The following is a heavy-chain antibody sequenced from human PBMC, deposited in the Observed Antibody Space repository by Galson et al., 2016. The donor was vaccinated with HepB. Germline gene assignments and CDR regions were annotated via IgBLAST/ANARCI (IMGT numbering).Heavy chain of an antibody. Sequence: SLRLSCAASGFTFSSYAMRWVRQAPGRGLEWVSTISASGNRFYADSVKGRFTISRDNSKNTLYLQMNSLRAEDTAVYYCAKADGSGWPYYYGMDVWGQGTTVTVSS. J-gene: IGHJ6*02. V-gene: IGHV3-23*01. D-gene: IGHD6-19*01. CDR1: GFTFSSYA. CDR2: ISASGNR. CDR3: AKADGSGWPYYYGMDV.